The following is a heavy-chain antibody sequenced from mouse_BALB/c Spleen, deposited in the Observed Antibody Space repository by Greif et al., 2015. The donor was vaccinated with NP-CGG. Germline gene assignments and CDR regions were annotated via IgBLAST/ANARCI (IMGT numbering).Heavy chain of an antibody. CDR3: AKNYGSSYRYFDV. V-gene: IGHV2-5*01. CDR2: IWRGGST. CDR1: GFSLTSYG. J-gene: IGHJ1*01. D-gene: IGHD1-1*01. Sequence: VQLQQSGPGLVQPSQSLSITCTVSGFSLTSYGVHWVRQSPGKGLEWLGVIWRGGSTDYNAAFMSRLSITKDNSKSQVFFKMNSLQADDTAIYYCAKNYGSSYRYFDVWGAGTTVTVSS.